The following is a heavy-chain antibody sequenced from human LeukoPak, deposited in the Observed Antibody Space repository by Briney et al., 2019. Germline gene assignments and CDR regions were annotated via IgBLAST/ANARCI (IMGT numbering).Heavy chain of an antibody. CDR1: GFTFSGYS. CDR3: AKDFDSSGYYAGYFDY. CDR2: FGTRSTSI. J-gene: IGHJ4*02. Sequence: GGSLRLSCTASGFTFSGYSMNWIRQTPGKGLEWVSSFGTRSTSIYHAGSVKGRFAISRDNAKNSLYVQMNSLRVEDTALYYCAKDFDSSGYYAGYFDYWGQGALVTVSS. D-gene: IGHD3-22*01. V-gene: IGHV3-21*04.